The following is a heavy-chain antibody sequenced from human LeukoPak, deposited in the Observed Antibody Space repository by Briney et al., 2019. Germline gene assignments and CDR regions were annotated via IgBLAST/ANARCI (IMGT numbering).Heavy chain of an antibody. Sequence: SETLSLTCAVSGGSISSSNWWSWVRQPPGKGLEWIGEIYHSGSTNYNPSLKSRVTISVDKSKNQFSLKLSSVTAADTAVYYCARDGPPALRLGIRGAFDIWGQGTMVTVSS. J-gene: IGHJ3*02. V-gene: IGHV4-4*02. CDR2: IYHSGST. CDR3: ARDGPPALRLGIRGAFDI. CDR1: GGSISSSNW. D-gene: IGHD3-16*01.